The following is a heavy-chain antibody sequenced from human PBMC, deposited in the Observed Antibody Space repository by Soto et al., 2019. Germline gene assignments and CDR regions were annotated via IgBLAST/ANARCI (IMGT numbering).Heavy chain of an antibody. Sequence: EVQLSESGGGLVHPGGSLRLSCVASGITFSNYAMSWVRQSPGKGLEWVSGISGGGRTIYYADSVKGRFTISRDNSKNTLFLQMNSLGAGDTAVYHCAKCTSASCFKEGFDFWGQGTLVTVSS. CDR2: ISGGGRTI. CDR3: AKCTSASCFKEGFDF. CDR1: GITFSNYA. J-gene: IGHJ4*02. D-gene: IGHD2-2*01. V-gene: IGHV3-23*01.